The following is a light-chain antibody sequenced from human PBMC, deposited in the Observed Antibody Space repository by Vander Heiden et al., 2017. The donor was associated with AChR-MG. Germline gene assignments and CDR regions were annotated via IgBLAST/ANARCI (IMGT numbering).Light chain of an antibody. CDR1: QDISNH. CDR3: QQDDYLPPHT. V-gene: IGKV1-33*01. CDR2: DAS. Sequence: DIQMTQSPSSLSASVGDRVTITCQASQDISNHLNWYKQKPGKAPKLLIYDASTWETGVPSRFRGGGYGKDFTFTISSRQPEDIGTYYCQQDDYLPPHTFGPGTKVDIK. J-gene: IGKJ3*01.